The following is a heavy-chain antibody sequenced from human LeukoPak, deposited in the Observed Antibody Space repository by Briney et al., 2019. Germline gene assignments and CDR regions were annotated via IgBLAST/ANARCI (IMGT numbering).Heavy chain of an antibody. CDR1: GGSFSGYY. CDR2: INHSGST. D-gene: IGHD3/OR15-3a*01. V-gene: IGHV4-34*01. Sequence: SEALSLTCAVYGGSFSGYYWSWIRQPPGKGLEWIGEINHSGSTNYNPSLKSRVTISVDTSKNQFSLRLTSVTAADTDVYYCARQTGSGLFILPGGQGTLVTVSS. J-gene: IGHJ4*02. CDR3: ARQTGSGLFILP.